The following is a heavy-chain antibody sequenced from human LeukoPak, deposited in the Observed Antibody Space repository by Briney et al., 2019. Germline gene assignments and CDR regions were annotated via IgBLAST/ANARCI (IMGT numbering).Heavy chain of an antibody. CDR2: IREDGSEK. CDR1: GFTFSSYW. Sequence: GGSLRLSCAASGFTFSSYWMTWVRQAPGKGLEWVANIREDGSEKHYVDSVKGRFTVSRDNAKNSLYLQVNSLRAEDTAVYYCARLNYDFWSGVWEGYYMDVWGKGTTVTVSS. CDR3: ARLNYDFWSGVWEGYYMDV. D-gene: IGHD3-3*01. J-gene: IGHJ6*03. V-gene: IGHV3-7*01.